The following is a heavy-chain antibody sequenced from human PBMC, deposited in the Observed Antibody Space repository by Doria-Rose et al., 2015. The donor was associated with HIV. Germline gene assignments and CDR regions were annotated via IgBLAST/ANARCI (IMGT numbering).Heavy chain of an antibody. CDR1: GGSVASGTPY. V-gene: IGHV4-39*01. J-gene: IGHJ5*02. CDR3: AKQAVNWFDP. Sequence: QVQLQESDPGLVKPSETLSLTCTVSGGSVASGTPYWDWIRQTPGKGLEWIGTIYYSGITYYNPSLRGRVTISLHTSKNQYSLKLISVTAADAGVYHCAKQAVNWFDPWGQGTLVTVSS. CDR2: IYYSGIT.